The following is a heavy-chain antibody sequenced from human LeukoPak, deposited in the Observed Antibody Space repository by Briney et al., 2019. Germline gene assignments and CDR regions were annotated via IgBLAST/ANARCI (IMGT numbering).Heavy chain of an antibody. CDR1: GYTFTTYY. J-gene: IGHJ4*02. V-gene: IGHV1-46*01. Sequence: ASVKVSCKASGYTFTTYYMHWVRQAPGQGLEWMGIINPSGGGTNYAQTFQGRVTVTRDTSTSTVYMELSSLRSEDTAVYYCARGGLPSSSASPFDYWGQGTLVTVSS. D-gene: IGHD6-13*01. CDR3: ARGGLPSSSASPFDY. CDR2: INPSGGGT.